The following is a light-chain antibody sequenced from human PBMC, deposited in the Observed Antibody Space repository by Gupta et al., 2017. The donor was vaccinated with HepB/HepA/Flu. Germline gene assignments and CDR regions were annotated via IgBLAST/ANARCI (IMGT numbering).Light chain of an antibody. Sequence: QSALTQPASVSGSPGQSITISCTGTSSDVGGYNYVSWYQQHPGKAPKLMMYDVSNRPSGVSNRFSGSKSGNTASLTISGLQAEDEAYYYCNSYTTSNIVVFGGGTKLTVL. CDR1: SSDVGGYNY. CDR3: NSYTTSNIVV. V-gene: IGLV2-14*03. J-gene: IGLJ2*01. CDR2: DVS.